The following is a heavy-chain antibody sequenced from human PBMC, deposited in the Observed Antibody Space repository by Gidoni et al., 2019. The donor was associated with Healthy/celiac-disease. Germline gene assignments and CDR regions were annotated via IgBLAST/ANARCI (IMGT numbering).Heavy chain of an antibody. Sequence: QVQLQQWGAGLLTPSETLSLTCAVYGGSFSGYYWSWLRQPPGKGLEWIGENNHSGSTNYNPSLKSRVTISVDTSKNQFSLKLSSVTAADTAVYYCARPGRLGYYYYGMDVWGQGPRSPSP. CDR3: ARPGRLGYYYYGMDV. CDR2: NNHSGST. V-gene: IGHV4-34*01. D-gene: IGHD3-10*01. CDR1: GGSFSGYY. J-gene: IGHJ6*02.